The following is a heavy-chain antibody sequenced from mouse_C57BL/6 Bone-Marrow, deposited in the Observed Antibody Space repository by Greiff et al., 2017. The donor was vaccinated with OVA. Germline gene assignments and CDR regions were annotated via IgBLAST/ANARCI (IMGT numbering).Heavy chain of an antibody. D-gene: IGHD4-1*01. CDR2: ISYDGSN. Sequence: EVKLLESGPGLVKPSQSLSLTCSVTGYSITSGYYRNWIRQFPGNKLEWMGYISYDGSNNYNPSLKNRISITRDTSKNQFFLKLNSVTTEDTATYYCARRTGIDYWGQGTTLTVSS. V-gene: IGHV3-6*01. CDR3: ARRTGIDY. J-gene: IGHJ2*01. CDR1: GYSITSGYY.